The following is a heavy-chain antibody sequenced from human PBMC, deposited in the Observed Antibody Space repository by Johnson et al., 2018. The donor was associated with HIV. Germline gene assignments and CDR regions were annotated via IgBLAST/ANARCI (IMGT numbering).Heavy chain of an antibody. V-gene: IGHV3-23*04. CDR3: AREGAAAGPTDAFDI. CDR1: GFTFSSYA. J-gene: IGHJ3*02. Sequence: VQLVESGGGLVQPGGSLRLSCAASGFTFSSYAVSWVRQAPGKGLEWVSGASGSGGTTYYADSVKGRFTISRDNSKNTLYLQMNSLRAEDTAVYYCAREGAAAGPTDAFDIWGQGTMVTVSS. CDR2: ASGSGGTT. D-gene: IGHD6-13*01.